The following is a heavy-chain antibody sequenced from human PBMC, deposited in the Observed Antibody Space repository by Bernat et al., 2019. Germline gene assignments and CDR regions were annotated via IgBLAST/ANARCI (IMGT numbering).Heavy chain of an antibody. V-gene: IGHV4-59*08. Sequence: QVQLQESGPGLVQPSETLSLTCTVSGDSITTYYWSWIRQPPGKGLEYIGYIYHSGSANYNPSLKSRVTISVDTSKIQFSLRLSSVTAADTAVYYCARIHYYGSGTIPPYFDYWGQGTLVTVSS. D-gene: IGHD3-10*01. CDR2: IYHSGSA. CDR1: GDSITTYY. J-gene: IGHJ4*02. CDR3: ARIHYYGSGTIPPYFDY.